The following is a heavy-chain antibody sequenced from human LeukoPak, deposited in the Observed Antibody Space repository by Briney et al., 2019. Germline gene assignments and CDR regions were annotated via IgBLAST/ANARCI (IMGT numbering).Heavy chain of an antibody. CDR1: GYTLTELS. V-gene: IGHV1-24*01. Sequence: ASVKVSCKVSGYTLTELSMHWVRQAPGKGLEWMGGFDPEDGETIYAQKFQGRVTMTEDTSTDTAYVELSSLRSEDTAVYYCATVGEGYCSGGSCYFYWFDPWGQGTLVTVSS. D-gene: IGHD2-15*01. CDR2: FDPEDGET. J-gene: IGHJ5*02. CDR3: ATVGEGYCSGGSCYFYWFDP.